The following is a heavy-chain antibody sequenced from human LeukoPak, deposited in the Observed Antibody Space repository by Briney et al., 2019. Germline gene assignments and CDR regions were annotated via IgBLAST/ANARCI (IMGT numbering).Heavy chain of an antibody. CDR1: GFTFSSYA. J-gene: IGHJ4*02. CDR2: VSGNGDYT. Sequence: GGSLRLSCAASGFTFSSYAMSWVRQAPGKGLEWVSGVSGNGDYTYYADSVKGRFTISRDNSKNTLCLQMNNLRAEDTAVYYCARVLREFFGSGTYVKSLDYWGQGTLVTVSS. D-gene: IGHD3-10*01. V-gene: IGHV3-23*01. CDR3: ARVLREFFGSGTYVKSLDY.